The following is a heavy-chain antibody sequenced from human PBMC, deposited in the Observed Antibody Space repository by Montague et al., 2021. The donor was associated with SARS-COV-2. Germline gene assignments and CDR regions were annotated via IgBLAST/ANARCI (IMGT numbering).Heavy chain of an antibody. CDR3: VRRALGDCSGGSCYSGFDY. J-gene: IGHJ4*02. Sequence: SETLSLTCTVSGGSISSYYWSWIRQPPGKGLEWIGYIYYSGSTNYNPSLKSRVTISVDTSKNQFSLKLSSVTAADTAVYYCVRRALGDCSGGSCYSGFDYWGQGTLVTVSS. V-gene: IGHV4-59*08. CDR1: GGSISSYY. D-gene: IGHD2-15*01. CDR2: IYYSGST.